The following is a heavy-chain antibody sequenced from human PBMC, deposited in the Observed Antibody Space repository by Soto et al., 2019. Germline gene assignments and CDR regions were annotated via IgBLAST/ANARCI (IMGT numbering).Heavy chain of an antibody. CDR1: GHTFSGYY. CDR3: TRSRTYNWFDP. CDR2: VNPNSGGT. V-gene: IGHV1-2*02. Sequence: QEQLVQSGADIKKPGASVKVSCKASGHTFSGYYVHWVRQAPGQGLEWMGWVNPNSGGTHYAQHLQGRVTMTTDTSTSTAYMELRSLRSDDTAVYYCTRSRTYNWFDPWGQGTLVTVSS. J-gene: IGHJ5*02.